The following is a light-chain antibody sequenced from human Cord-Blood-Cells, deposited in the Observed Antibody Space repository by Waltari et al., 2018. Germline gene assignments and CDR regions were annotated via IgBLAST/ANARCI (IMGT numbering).Light chain of an antibody. CDR2: GAS. J-gene: IGKJ2*01. V-gene: IGKV3-20*01. CDR3: QQYGSSPQT. CDR1: QSVSSSY. Sequence: EIVLPQSPGTLSLSLGERATLSCRASQSVSSSYLAWYQQKPGQAPRLLIYGASSRATGIPDRFSGSGSGTDFTLTISRLEPEDFAVYYCQQYGSSPQTFGQGTKLEIK.